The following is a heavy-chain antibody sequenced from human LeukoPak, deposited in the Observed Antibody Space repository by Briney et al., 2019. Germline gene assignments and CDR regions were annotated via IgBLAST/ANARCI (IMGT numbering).Heavy chain of an antibody. J-gene: IGHJ3*02. CDR1: GGSISSGGYY. Sequence: PSETLSLTCTVSGGSISSGGYYWSWIRQHPGKGLEWIGYIYYSGSTYYNPSLKSRVTISVDTSKNQFSLKLSSVTAADTAVYYCARDYGPHDAFDIWGQGTVVTVSS. V-gene: IGHV4-31*03. D-gene: IGHD3-10*01. CDR2: IYYSGST. CDR3: ARDYGPHDAFDI.